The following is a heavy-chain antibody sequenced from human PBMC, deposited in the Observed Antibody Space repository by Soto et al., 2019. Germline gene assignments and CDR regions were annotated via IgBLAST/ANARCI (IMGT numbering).Heavy chain of an antibody. D-gene: IGHD3-22*01. CDR3: AKVMGITMIVVVSIPDAFDI. J-gene: IGHJ3*02. Sequence: LRLSCAASGFTFSSYAISWVRQAPGKGLEWVSAISGSGGSTYYADSVKGRFTISRDNSKNTLYLQMNSLRAEDTAVYYCAKVMGITMIVVVSIPDAFDIWGQGTMVTVSS. CDR2: ISGSGGST. CDR1: GFTFSSYA. V-gene: IGHV3-23*01.